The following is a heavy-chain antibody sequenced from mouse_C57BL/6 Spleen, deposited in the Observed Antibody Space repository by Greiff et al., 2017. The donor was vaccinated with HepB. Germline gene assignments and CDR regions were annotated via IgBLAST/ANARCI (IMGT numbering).Heavy chain of an antibody. CDR2: IYPRSGNT. CDR3: ARRDGYEYFDV. CDR1: GYTFTSYG. J-gene: IGHJ1*03. V-gene: IGHV1-81*01. Sequence: LVESGAELARPGASVKLSCKASGYTFTSYGISWVKQRTGQGLEWIGEIYPRSGNTYYNEKFKGKATLTADKSSSTAYMELRSLTSEDSAVYFCARRDGYEYFDVWGTGTTVTVSS. D-gene: IGHD2-2*01.